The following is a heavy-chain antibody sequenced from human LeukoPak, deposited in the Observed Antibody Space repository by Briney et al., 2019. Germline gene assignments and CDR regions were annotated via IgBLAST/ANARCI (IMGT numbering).Heavy chain of an antibody. Sequence: PSETLSLTCTVSGGSISSYYWSWIRQPPGKGLEWIGYIYYSGSTNYNPSLKSRATISVDTSKNQFSLKLSSVTAADTAVYYCARGEYYDSSGYYYWGQGTLVTVSS. J-gene: IGHJ4*02. CDR2: IYYSGST. V-gene: IGHV4-59*01. CDR3: ARGEYYDSSGYYY. CDR1: GGSISSYY. D-gene: IGHD3-22*01.